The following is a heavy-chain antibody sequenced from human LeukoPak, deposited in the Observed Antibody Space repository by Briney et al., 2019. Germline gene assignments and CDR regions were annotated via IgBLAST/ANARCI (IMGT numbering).Heavy chain of an antibody. J-gene: IGHJ4*02. CDR3: ARGSPVGVYYFDY. V-gene: IGHV3-53*01. CDR1: GFIVSSNY. Sequence: PGGSLRLSCAASGFIVSSNYMSWVRQAPGKGLEWVSVVYSGGSTYYADSVKGRFTISRDNSKNTLYLQMNSLGAEDTAVYYCARGSPVGVYYFDYWGQGTLVTVSS. D-gene: IGHD1-26*01. CDR2: VYSGGST.